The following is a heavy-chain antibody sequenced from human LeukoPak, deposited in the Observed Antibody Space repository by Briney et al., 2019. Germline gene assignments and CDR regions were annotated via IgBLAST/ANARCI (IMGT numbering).Heavy chain of an antibody. V-gene: IGHV3-21*01. CDR2: ISSSSSYI. CDR1: GFTFSSYS. D-gene: IGHD4-23*01. J-gene: IGHJ3*02. CDR3: ARDGPTAVEGPRAFDI. Sequence: PGGSLRLSCAASGFTFSSYSMNWVRQAPGKGLEWVSSISSSSSYIYYADSVKGRFTISRDNAKNSLYLQMNSLRAEDTAVYYCARDGPTAVEGPRAFDIWGQGTMVTVSS.